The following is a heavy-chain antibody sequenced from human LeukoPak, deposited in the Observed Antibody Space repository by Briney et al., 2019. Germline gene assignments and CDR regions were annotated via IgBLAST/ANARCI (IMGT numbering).Heavy chain of an antibody. CDR3: ARDSVVGAHYFDY. Sequence: ASVKVSCKASGYTFTGYYMHWARQAPGQGLEWMGWINPNSGGTNYAQKFQGRVTMTRDTSISTAYMELSRLRSDDTAVYYCARDSVVGAHYFDYWGQGTLVTVSS. V-gene: IGHV1-2*02. D-gene: IGHD1-26*01. CDR1: GYTFTGYY. J-gene: IGHJ4*02. CDR2: INPNSGGT.